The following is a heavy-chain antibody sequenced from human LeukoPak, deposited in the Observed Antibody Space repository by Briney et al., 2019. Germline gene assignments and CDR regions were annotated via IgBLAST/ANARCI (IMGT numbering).Heavy chain of an antibody. V-gene: IGHV2-5*01. CDR3: ARIWFGELFPFDY. J-gene: IGHJ4*02. D-gene: IGHD3-10*01. CDR1: GFSLGASAVG. CDR2: IYWNNNE. Sequence: SGPTLLKPTQTLTLTCTFSGFSLGASAVGVGWIRQPPGKALEWLALIYWNNNERYSPSLKSRLTITKDTSKNQVVLTMTNVDPLDTGTYYCARIWFGELFPFDYWGQGTLVTVSS.